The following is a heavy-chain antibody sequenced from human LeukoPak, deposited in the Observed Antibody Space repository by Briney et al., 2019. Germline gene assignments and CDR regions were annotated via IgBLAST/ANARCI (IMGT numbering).Heavy chain of an antibody. J-gene: IGHJ3*02. Sequence: GGSLRLSCAASGFTFSSYAMSWVRQAPGKGLEWVSAISGSGGSTYYADSVKGRFTISRDNSKNTLYLQMNSLRAEDTAVYYCAKDSRVRSWIVANAFDIWGQGTMVTVSS. D-gene: IGHD3-22*01. CDR1: GFTFSSYA. CDR2: ISGSGGST. CDR3: AKDSRVRSWIVANAFDI. V-gene: IGHV3-23*01.